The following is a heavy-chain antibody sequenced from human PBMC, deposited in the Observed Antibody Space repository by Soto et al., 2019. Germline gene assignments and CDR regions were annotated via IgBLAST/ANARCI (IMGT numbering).Heavy chain of an antibody. V-gene: IGHV1-46*01. CDR1: GYSVTAYY. J-gene: IGHJ4*02. Sequence: ASVKVSCKASGYSVTAYYMHWLRQAPGQAFEWMGIINPGDHSTRYSHNFQGRVAMTSDTSTSTVYLELSSLRSEDTALYYCEKVGAEAETDYWGQGTRVTVSS. CDR3: EKVGAEAETDY. D-gene: IGHD6-13*01. CDR2: INPGDHST.